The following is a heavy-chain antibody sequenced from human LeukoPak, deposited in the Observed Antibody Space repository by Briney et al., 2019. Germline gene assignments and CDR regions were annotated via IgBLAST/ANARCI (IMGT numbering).Heavy chain of an antibody. V-gene: IGHV3-30*18. Sequence: GGSLRLSCAASGFTFSSYGMHWVRQAPGKGLEWVAVISYDGSNKYYADSVKGRFTISRDNSKNTLYLQMNSLRAEDTALYYCAKDGGYGSGSYSFIYYGMDVWGQGTTVTVSS. CDR2: ISYDGSNK. CDR1: GFTFSSYG. CDR3: AKDGGYGSGSYSFIYYGMDV. J-gene: IGHJ6*02. D-gene: IGHD3-10*01.